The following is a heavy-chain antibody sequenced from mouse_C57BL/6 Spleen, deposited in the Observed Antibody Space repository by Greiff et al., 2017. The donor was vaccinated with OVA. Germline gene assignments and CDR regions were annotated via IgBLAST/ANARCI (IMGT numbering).Heavy chain of an antibody. CDR2: IRNKANGYTT. D-gene: IGHD1-1*01. CDR3: ARNGAVVDWYFDV. V-gene: IGHV7-3*01. CDR1: GFTFTDYY. Sequence: EVKLMESGGGLVQPGGSLSLSCAASGFTFTDYYMSWVRQPPGKALEWLGFIRNKANGYTTEYSASVKGRFTISRDNSQSILYLQMNALRAEDSATYYCARNGAVVDWYFDVWGTGTTVTVSS. J-gene: IGHJ1*03.